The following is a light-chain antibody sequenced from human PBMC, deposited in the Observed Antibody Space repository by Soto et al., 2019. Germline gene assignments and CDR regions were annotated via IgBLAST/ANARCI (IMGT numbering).Light chain of an antibody. CDR1: SSDIGGYRY. CDR2: DVT. CDR3: TSYTSGSSVI. V-gene: IGLV2-14*03. Sequence: QSALTQPPSVSGSPGQSVTISCTGTSSDIGGYRYVSWYQQRPGKAPKLMIHDVTNRPSGVSDRFSGSKSGNTASLTISGLQAEDEDDYYCTSYTSGSSVIFGGGTKLTVL. J-gene: IGLJ2*01.